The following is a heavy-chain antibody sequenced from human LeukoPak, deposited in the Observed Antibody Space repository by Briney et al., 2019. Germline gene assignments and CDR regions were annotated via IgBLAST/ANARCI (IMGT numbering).Heavy chain of an antibody. CDR3: ARATDGSGSSSHYYHYYYGMDV. CDR2: IYHSGST. CDR1: GYSISSGYY. V-gene: IGHV4-38-2*01. Sequence: SETLSLTCAVSGYSISSGYYWGWIRQPPGKGLEWIGSIYHSGSTYCNPSLKSRVTISVDTSKNQFSLKLSSVTAADTAVYYCARATDGSGSSSHYYHYYYGMDVWGKGTTVTVSS. J-gene: IGHJ6*04. D-gene: IGHD3-10*01.